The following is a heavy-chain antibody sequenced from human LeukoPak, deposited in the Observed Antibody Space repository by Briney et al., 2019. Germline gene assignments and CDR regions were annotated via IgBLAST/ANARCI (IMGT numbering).Heavy chain of an antibody. V-gene: IGHV3-53*04. CDR2: IYSGGST. D-gene: IGHD3-10*01. CDR3: ARSPYYGSGSYWSHYYYYYGMDV. Sequence: GGSLRLSCAASGFTFSSYAMSWVRQAPGKGLEWVSVIYSGGSTYYADSVKGRFTISRHNSKNTLYLQMNSLRAEDTAVYYCARSPYYGSGSYWSHYYYYYGMDVWGQGTTVTVSS. CDR1: GFTFSSYA. J-gene: IGHJ6*02.